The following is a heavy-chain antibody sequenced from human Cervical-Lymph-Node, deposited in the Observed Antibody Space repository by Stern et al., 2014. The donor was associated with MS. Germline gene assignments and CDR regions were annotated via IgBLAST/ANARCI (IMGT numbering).Heavy chain of an antibody. CDR1: GASFSTNA. CDR2: IVSIFDKA. V-gene: IGHV1-69*01. CDR3: TREHHGGNFAS. D-gene: IGHD4-23*01. Sequence: VQLVQSGAEVKTPGSSVQVSCKVSGASFSTNAISWVRQAPGQGLEWMGAIVSIFDKANYAQRFRGRVTITADESTSTAYLDLSSLRSGDTAVYFCTREHHGGNFASWGQGTLVTVSS. J-gene: IGHJ4*02.